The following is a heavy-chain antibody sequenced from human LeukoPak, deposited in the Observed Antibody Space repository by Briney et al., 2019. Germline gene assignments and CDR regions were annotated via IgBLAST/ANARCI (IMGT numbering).Heavy chain of an antibody. D-gene: IGHD6-19*01. J-gene: IGHJ3*02. CDR1: GGSINSGSYP. CDR2: IYSGGRT. V-gene: IGHV4-61*02. CDR3: TRGWSSAGAFDI. Sequence: PSETLSLTCTVSGGSINSGSYPWTWIRQPAGKGREWIGRIYSGGRTDYNPSLKSRVTISIDTSRTQFSLEMTSVTAADTAVYYCTRGWSSAGAFDIWGQGTMITVSS.